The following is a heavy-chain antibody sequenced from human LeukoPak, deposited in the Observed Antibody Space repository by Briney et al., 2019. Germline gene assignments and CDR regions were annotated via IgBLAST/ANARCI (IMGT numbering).Heavy chain of an antibody. J-gene: IGHJ5*02. CDR2: IYYSGST. V-gene: IGHV4-59*01. Sequence: PSETLSLTCTVSGGSISSYSWSWIRQPQGKGLEWIGYIYYSGSTNHRPSLESRVTISVDTPKNQLSLKQTSVTAADTAVYYCARDRSGIAVAEGWLDPWGEGTLVRVSS. CDR3: ARDRSGIAVAEGWLDP. CDR1: GGSISSYS. D-gene: IGHD6-19*01.